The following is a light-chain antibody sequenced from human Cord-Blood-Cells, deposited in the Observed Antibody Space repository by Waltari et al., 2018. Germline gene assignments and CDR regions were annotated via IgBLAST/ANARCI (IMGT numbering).Light chain of an antibody. CDR2: WAS. J-gene: IGKJ3*01. V-gene: IGKV4-1*01. Sequence: DIVMTQSPDSLAVSLGERAPITCKSSQSVLYSSNNKNYLAWYQQKPGQPPKLLIYWASTRESGVPDRFSGSGSGTDFTLTISSLQAEDVAVYYCQQYYSTPFFGPGTKVDIK. CDR1: QSVLYSSNNKNY. CDR3: QQYYSTPF.